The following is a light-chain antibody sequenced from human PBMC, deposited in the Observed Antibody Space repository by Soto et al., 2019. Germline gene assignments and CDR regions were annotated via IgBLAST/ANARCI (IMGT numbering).Light chain of an antibody. CDR1: SSDVGGYNY. CDR2: EVR. CDR3: SSYTTITTLV. Sequence: QSALTQPASVSGSPGQSITISCTGTSSDVGGYNYVSWYQQHPGKAPKLVISEVRNRPSGVSNRFSVSKSGNTASLTISGLQAEDEDDYYCSSYTTITTLVFGGGTKLTVL. J-gene: IGLJ2*01. V-gene: IGLV2-14*01.